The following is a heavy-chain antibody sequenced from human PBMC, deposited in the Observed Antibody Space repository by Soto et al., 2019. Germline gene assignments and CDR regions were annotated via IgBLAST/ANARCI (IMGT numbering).Heavy chain of an antibody. CDR3: ARQYCSSTTCYYFDF. CDR2: IYYSGSS. D-gene: IGHD2-2*01. V-gene: IGHV4-59*08. CDR1: GGSISSYY. Sequence: PSETLSLTCTVSGGSISSYYWSWIRQPPGKGLECIGYIYYSGSSNYNPSLKGRVAISVDTSKNQFSLEVSSVTAADTAVYYCARQYCSSTTCYYFDFWGQGTLVTVSS. J-gene: IGHJ4*02.